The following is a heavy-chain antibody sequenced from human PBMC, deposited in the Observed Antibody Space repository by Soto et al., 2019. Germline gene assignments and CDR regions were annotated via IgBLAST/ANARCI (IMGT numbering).Heavy chain of an antibody. J-gene: IGHJ5*02. CDR3: ALDASTVTNWWQSWFDP. D-gene: IGHD4-17*01. Sequence: SETLSLTCTVSGGSISSSSYYWCWIRQPPGKGLEWIGSIYYSGSTYYNPFLKSRVTISVDTSKNQFSLKLSSVTAADTAVYYCALDASTVTNWWQSWFDPWGQGTLVTVSS. V-gene: IGHV4-39*01. CDR2: IYYSGST. CDR1: GGSISSSSYY.